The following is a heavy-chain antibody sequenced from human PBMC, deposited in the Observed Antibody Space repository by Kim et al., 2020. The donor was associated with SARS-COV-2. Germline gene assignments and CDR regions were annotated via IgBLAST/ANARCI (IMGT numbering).Heavy chain of an antibody. Sequence: GGSLRLSCGASGFTFSSYTMTWVRRAPGKGLQWVSAISGSGDNTYYTDSVKGRFTISRDNSKNTLYLQMNSLRAEDTAIYYCAKKDSMKSMDFWGQGTT. J-gene: IGHJ6*02. V-gene: IGHV3-23*01. CDR2: ISGSGDNT. CDR1: GFTFSSYT. D-gene: IGHD3-22*01. CDR3: AKKDSMKSMDF.